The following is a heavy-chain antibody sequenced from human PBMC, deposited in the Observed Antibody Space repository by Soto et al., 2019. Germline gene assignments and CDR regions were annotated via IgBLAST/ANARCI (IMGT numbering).Heavy chain of an antibody. CDR1: GFTFSNYA. Sequence: PGGSLRLSCAASGFTFSNYAVSWVRQAPGKGLEWVSIVGGSGTNTFYADSVKGRFTISGDNSKNTLYLQMNSLGAEDTAVYYCAKSLKYGSNYFDYWGQGTLVTVSS. D-gene: IGHD3-10*01. J-gene: IGHJ4*02. CDR3: AKSLKYGSNYFDY. V-gene: IGHV3-23*01. CDR2: VGGSGTNT.